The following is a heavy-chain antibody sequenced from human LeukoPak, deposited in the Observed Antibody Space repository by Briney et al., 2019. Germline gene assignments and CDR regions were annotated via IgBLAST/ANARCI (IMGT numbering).Heavy chain of an antibody. CDR1: GFTFSNAW. CDR2: VKSKTDGGTA. D-gene: IGHD3-22*01. J-gene: IGHJ4*02. V-gene: IGHV3-15*01. Sequence: PGGSLRLSCAASGFTFSNAWMSWVRQAPGKGLEWVGRVKSKTDGGTADYAAPVKGRFTISRDDSQNTLTLQMNSLTTEDTAVYYCSTWTRDSSGYFADSWGQGTLVTVSS. CDR3: STWTRDSSGYFADS.